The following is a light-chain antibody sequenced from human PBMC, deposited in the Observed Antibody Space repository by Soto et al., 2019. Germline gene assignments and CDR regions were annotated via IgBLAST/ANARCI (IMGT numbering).Light chain of an antibody. CDR3: QQYNNWPWT. V-gene: IGKV3-15*01. CDR1: QSVSSN. J-gene: IGKJ1*01. CDR2: GAS. Sequence: ELVMPQSPATLSVSPGERATLSCRASQSVSSNLAWYQQKPGQAPRLLIYGASTRATGIPARFSGSGSGTEFTLTISSLQSEDFAVYYCQQYNNWPWTFGQGTKVDIK.